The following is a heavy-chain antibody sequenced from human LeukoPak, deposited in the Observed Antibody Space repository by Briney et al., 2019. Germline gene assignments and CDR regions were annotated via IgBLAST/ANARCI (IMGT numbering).Heavy chain of an antibody. Sequence: GGSLRLSCAASGFTFSKYAMNWVRQAPGKGLEWVAVIWYDGSNKYYADSVKGRFTISRDNSKNTLYLQMNSLRAEDTAVYYCARDKGSGPFDYWGQGTLVTVSS. D-gene: IGHD3-10*01. CDR1: GFTFSKYA. CDR3: ARDKGSGPFDY. V-gene: IGHV3-33*07. CDR2: IWYDGSNK. J-gene: IGHJ4*02.